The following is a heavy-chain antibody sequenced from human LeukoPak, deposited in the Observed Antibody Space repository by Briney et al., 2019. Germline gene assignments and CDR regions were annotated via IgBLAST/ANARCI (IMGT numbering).Heavy chain of an antibody. J-gene: IGHJ6*03. CDR3: ARGRGRSGYSYGDPDYYYYMDV. V-gene: IGHV4-59*01. CDR1: GGSISSYY. Sequence: SETLSLTCTVSGGSISSYYWSWIRQPPGKGLEWIGYIYYSGSTNYNPSLKSRVTISVDTSKNQFSLKLSSVTAADTAVYYCARGRGRSGYSYGDPDYYYYMDVWGKGTTVTVSS. CDR2: IYYSGST. D-gene: IGHD5-18*01.